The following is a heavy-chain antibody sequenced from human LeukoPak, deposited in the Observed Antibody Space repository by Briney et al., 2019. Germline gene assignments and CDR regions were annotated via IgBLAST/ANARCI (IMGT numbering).Heavy chain of an antibody. D-gene: IGHD1-1*01. Sequence: PGGSLRLSCEASGLTFSHHGMSWVRQAPGKGLQWVSAITGDGTTTYYADSVKGRFTISRDNSKNMLYLQMSSLRAEDTAVYYCAKMNGYFEYWGQGALVPVSS. CDR3: AKMNGYFEY. J-gene: IGHJ4*02. CDR1: GLTFSHHG. CDR2: ITGDGTTT. V-gene: IGHV3-23*01.